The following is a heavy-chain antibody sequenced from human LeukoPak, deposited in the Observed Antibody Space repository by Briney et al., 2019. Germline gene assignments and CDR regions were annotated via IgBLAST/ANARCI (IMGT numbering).Heavy chain of an antibody. CDR1: GFTFSSYS. Sequence: PGGSLRLSCAASGFTFSSYSMNWVRQAPGKGLEWVSYISSSSSTIYYADSVKGRFTISRDNAKNSLYLQMNSLRAEDTAVYYCAKPPEIRDGYPGGVYYYYYGMDVWGQGTTVTVSS. CDR3: AKPPEIRDGYPGGVYYYYYGMDV. J-gene: IGHJ6*02. V-gene: IGHV3-48*01. CDR2: ISSSSSTI. D-gene: IGHD5-24*01.